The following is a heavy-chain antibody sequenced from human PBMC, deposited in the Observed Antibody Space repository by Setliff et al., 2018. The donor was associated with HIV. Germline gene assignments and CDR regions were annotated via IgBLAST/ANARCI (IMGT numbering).Heavy chain of an antibody. CDR2: IIPIFGTA. CDR3: ARGAVVTNYFDY. Sequence: GASVKVSCKASGGSFSSYAISWVRQAPGQGLEWMGGIIPIFGTAKYAQKFQGRVTITTDESTSTAYMELSSLRSEDTAVYYCARGAVVTNYFDYWGRGTLVTVSS. J-gene: IGHJ4*02. V-gene: IGHV1-69*05. D-gene: IGHD2-15*01. CDR1: GGSFSSYA.